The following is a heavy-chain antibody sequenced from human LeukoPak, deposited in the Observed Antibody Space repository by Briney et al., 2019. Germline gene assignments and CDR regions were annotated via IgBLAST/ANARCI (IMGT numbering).Heavy chain of an antibody. CDR3: ARGNYYDSSGYYFDY. V-gene: IGHV4-61*02. D-gene: IGHD3-22*01. J-gene: IGHJ4*02. CDR1: GGSISSGSYY. Sequence: SETLSLTCTVSGGSISSGSYYWSWIRQPAGKGLEWIGRIYSSGSTNYNPSLKSRVTISVDTSKNQFSLKLGSVTAADTAVYYCARGNYYDSSGYYFDYWGQGTLVTVSS. CDR2: IYSSGST.